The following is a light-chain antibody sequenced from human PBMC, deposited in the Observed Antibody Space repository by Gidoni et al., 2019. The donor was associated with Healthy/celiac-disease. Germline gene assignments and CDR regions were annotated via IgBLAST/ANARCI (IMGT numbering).Light chain of an antibody. Sequence: IQMTQSPSSLSASVGDRVTITCQVIQDISNYLNWYQQKPGKAPKLLIYDASNLETGVPARFSGSGSGTDFTFTISSLQPEDIATYYCQQYDNLPRSFGQGTKLEIK. V-gene: IGKV1-33*01. CDR1: QDISNY. CDR3: QQYDNLPRS. CDR2: DAS. J-gene: IGKJ2*03.